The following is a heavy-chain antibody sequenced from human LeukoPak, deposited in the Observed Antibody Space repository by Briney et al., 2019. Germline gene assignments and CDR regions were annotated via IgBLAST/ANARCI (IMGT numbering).Heavy chain of an antibody. CDR3: ASPGSYYNSVYY. J-gene: IGHJ4*02. Sequence: RPSLATEELHVSSYAMNWGRQAPGKKLEWVAAISSSGGTTYNADSVRGRFTISRDISENTFFLQMNSLRAEDTAVYYCASPGSYYNSVYYWGQGALVTVSS. V-gene: IGHV3-23*01. CDR1: ELHVSSYA. D-gene: IGHD3-10*01. CDR2: ISSSGGTT.